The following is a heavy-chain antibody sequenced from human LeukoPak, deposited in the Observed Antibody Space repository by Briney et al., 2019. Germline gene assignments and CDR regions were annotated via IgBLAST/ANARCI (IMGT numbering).Heavy chain of an antibody. D-gene: IGHD3-3*01. CDR1: GFIFSSYA. J-gene: IGHJ6*03. V-gene: IGHV3-23*01. Sequence: PGGSLRLSCAASGFIFSSYAMSWVRQAPGKGLEGVSAISGSGGSTYYADSVKGRFTISRDNSKNTLYLQMNSLRAEDTAVYYCAKGNHDFWSGFYYMDVWGKGTTVTVSS. CDR2: ISGSGGST. CDR3: AKGNHDFWSGFYYMDV.